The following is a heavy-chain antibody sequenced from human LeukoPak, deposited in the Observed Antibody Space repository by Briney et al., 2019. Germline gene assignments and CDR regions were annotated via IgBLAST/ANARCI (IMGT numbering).Heavy chain of an antibody. J-gene: IGHJ4*02. Sequence: PSETLTLSCTVSGGTISSYSWSWIRQPPGKGLEWIGYIYYSGSTNYNPSLKSRVTISVDTSKTQFSLKLRSVTAADTAVYYCARSSGQLGYFEYWGQTNLVTVSS. D-gene: IGHD6-13*01. CDR3: ARSSGQLGYFEY. CDR2: IYYSGST. CDR1: GGTISSYS. V-gene: IGHV4-59*08.